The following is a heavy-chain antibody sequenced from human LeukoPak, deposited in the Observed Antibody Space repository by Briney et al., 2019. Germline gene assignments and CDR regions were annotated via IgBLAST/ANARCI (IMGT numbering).Heavy chain of an antibody. J-gene: IGHJ4*02. CDR1: GGSFSGYY. D-gene: IGHD2-21*01. CDR3: ASGGALIATLAY. CDR2: IYYGGNA. Sequence: SETLSLTCAVYGGSFSGYYWSWIRQHPGKGLEWIGYIYYGGNAYYNPSLKSRVTISLDTSQNKFSLKLSSVTAADTAVYYCASGGALIATLAYWGQGTLVTVSS. V-gene: IGHV4-31*11.